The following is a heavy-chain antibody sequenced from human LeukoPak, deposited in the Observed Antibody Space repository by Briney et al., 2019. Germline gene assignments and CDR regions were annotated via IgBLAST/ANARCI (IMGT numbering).Heavy chain of an antibody. D-gene: IGHD4-11*01. Sequence: SETLSLTCTVSGGSISNYYWSWIRQPPGKGLEWIGYIYYSGSTIYNPSLKSRVTISVDTSKNQFSLKLSSVTAADTAVYYCARSLGYSIARYHWFDPWGQGTLVTVSS. J-gene: IGHJ5*02. CDR3: ARSLGYSIARYHWFDP. CDR2: IYYSGST. V-gene: IGHV4-59*08. CDR1: GGSISNYY.